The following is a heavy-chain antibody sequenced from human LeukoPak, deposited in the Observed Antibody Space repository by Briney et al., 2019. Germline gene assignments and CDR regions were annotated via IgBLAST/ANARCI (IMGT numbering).Heavy chain of an antibody. CDR1: GGSISSSSYY. CDR2: IYYSGST. J-gene: IGHJ5*02. CDR3: ARRATVTHYLKQYNWFDP. Sequence: SETLSLICTVSGGSISSSSYYWGWIRQPPGKGLEWIGSIYYSGSTYYNPSLKSRVTISVDTSKNQFSLKLSSVTAADTAVYYCARRATVTHYLKQYNWFDPWGQGTLVTVSS. V-gene: IGHV4-39*01. D-gene: IGHD4-17*01.